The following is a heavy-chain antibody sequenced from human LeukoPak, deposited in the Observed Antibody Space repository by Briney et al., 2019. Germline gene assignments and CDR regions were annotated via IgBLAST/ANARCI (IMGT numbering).Heavy chain of an antibody. Sequence: PGGSLRLSCAASGFTFSSSAMSWVRQAPGKGLEWVSSISGSGSGGSTYYADSVKGRFTISRDNSKNTLYLQMNSLRAEDTAVYYCARVSGPFDYWGQGTLVTVSS. D-gene: IGHD3-3*02. CDR2: ISGSGSGGST. V-gene: IGHV3-23*01. CDR1: GFTFSSSA. J-gene: IGHJ4*02. CDR3: ARVSGPFDY.